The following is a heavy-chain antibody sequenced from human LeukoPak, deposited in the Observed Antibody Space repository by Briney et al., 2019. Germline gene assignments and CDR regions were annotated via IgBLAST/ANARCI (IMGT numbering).Heavy chain of an antibody. CDR3: ATLTGGLAYYFDY. V-gene: IGHV1-18*01. J-gene: IGHJ4*02. Sequence: ASVKVSCKASGYTFTNYGFTWVRQAPGQGLEWMGWISAYNGNTDYAQHLHGRVTMTTDTSTDTAYMELSSLRSEDTAVYYCATLTGGLAYYFDYWGQGTLVTVSS. CDR1: GYTFTNYG. CDR2: ISAYNGNT. D-gene: IGHD3-16*01.